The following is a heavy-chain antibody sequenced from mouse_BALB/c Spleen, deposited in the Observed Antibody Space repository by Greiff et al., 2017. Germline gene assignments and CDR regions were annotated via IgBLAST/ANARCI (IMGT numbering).Heavy chain of an antibody. D-gene: IGHD2-1*01. CDR1: GFSLTSYG. Sequence: VMLVESGPGLVQPSQSLSITCTVSGFSLTSYGVHWVRQSPGKGLEWLGVIWSGGSTDYNAAFISRLSISKDNSKSQVFFKRNSLQANDTAIYYCARGGYGNYADYFDYWGQGTTLTVSS. J-gene: IGHJ2*01. CDR2: IWSGGST. CDR3: ARGGYGNYADYFDY. V-gene: IGHV2-2*02.